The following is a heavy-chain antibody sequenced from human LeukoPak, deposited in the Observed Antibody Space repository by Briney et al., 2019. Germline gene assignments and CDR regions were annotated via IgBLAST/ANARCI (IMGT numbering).Heavy chain of an antibody. CDR3: TRHPIVGANHFDY. CDR2: IRSKANSYAT. D-gene: IGHD1-26*01. V-gene: IGHV3-73*01. Sequence: GGSLRLSCAASGFTFSSYSMNWVRQAPGKGLEWVGRIRSKANSYATAYAASVKGRFTISRDDSKNTAYLQMNSLKTEDTAVYYCTRHPIVGANHFDYWGQGTLVTVSS. CDR1: GFTFSSYS. J-gene: IGHJ4*02.